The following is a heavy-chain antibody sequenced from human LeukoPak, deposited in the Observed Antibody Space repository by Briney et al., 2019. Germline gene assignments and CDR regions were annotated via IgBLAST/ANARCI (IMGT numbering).Heavy chain of an antibody. CDR2: IKEDGTQT. CDR3: ASHGNWRFDH. D-gene: IGHD1-20*01. V-gene: IGHV3-7*01. CDR1: GFPFTGYW. Sequence: PGGSLRLSCAASGFPFTGYWMTWVRQAPGKGLEWVANIKEDGTQTHHVDSVKGRFTISGDNAQNSLYLQMNSLRAEDTAVYYCASHGNWRFDHWGQGTLVTVSS. J-gene: IGHJ4*02.